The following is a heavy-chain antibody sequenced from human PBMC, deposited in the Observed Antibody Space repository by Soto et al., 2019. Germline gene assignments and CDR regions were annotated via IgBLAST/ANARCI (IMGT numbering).Heavy chain of an antibody. D-gene: IGHD4-17*01. J-gene: IGHJ4*02. CDR2: IHHSGGT. V-gene: IGHV4-4*02. Sequence: QVQLQESGPGLVKPSGTLSLTCAVSGDSISSNNWWRWVRQPPGKGLEWIGEIHHSGGTNYNPSLKSRLTISVDKSKNQFSLKLTSVTAADTAVYYCARSHNDYGDRGGGSLDYWGQGILVTVSS. CDR3: ARSHNDYGDRGGGSLDY. CDR1: GDSISSNNW.